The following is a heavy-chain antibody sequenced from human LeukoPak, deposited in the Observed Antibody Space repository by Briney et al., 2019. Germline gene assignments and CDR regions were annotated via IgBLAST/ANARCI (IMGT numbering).Heavy chain of an antibody. CDR3: ARGNSGSYSQDWFDP. D-gene: IGHD1-26*01. V-gene: IGHV3-9*03. CDR2: ISWNSGTI. CDR1: GFTFDDYA. Sequence: PGRSLRLSCAASGFTFDDYAMHWVRQAPGEGLEWVSGISWNSGTIGYADSVKGRFTISRDNAKNSLYLQMNSLRDDDMALYYCARGNSGSYSQDWFDPWAREPWSPSPQ. J-gene: IGHJ5*02.